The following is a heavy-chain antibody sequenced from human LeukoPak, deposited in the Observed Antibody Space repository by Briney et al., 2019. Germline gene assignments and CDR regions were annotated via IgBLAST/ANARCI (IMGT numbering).Heavy chain of an antibody. J-gene: IGHJ5*02. CDR1: GYSFTSYW. CDR3: ARQKVDIVATINWFDP. D-gene: IGHD5-12*01. V-gene: IGHV5-51*01. Sequence: GESLKISCKGSGYSFTSYWIGWVRQMPGKGLEWIGIIYPGDSDTRYSPSFQGQVTISADKSISTAYLQWSSLKASDTAMYYCARQKVDIVATINWFDPWGQGTLVTVSS. CDR2: IYPGDSDT.